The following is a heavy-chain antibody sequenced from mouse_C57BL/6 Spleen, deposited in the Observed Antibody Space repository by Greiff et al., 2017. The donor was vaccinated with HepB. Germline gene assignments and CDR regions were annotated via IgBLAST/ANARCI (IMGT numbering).Heavy chain of an antibody. CDR1: GYTFTDYE. J-gene: IGHJ4*01. Sequence: QVQLQQSGAELVRPGASVTLSCKASGYTFTDYEMHWVKQTPVHGLEWIGAIDPETGGTAYNQKFKGKAILTADKSSSTAYMELRSLTSEDSAVYYCTEYGFYAMDYWGQGTSVTVSS. CDR2: IDPETGGT. CDR3: TEYGFYAMDY. D-gene: IGHD2-10*02. V-gene: IGHV1-15*01.